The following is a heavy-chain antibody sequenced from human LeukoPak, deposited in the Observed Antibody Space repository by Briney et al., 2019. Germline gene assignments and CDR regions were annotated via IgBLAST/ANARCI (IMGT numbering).Heavy chain of an antibody. CDR2: ISTYFGVT. D-gene: IGHD4-11*01. CDR1: GFRFSSFG. Sequence: ASVKVSCKASGFRFSSFGVSWVRQAPGQGLEWMGWISTYFGVTHYAEKFEDRVTMTVDTSTTTVYMELRSLKYDDTAIYYCARDSDYSGNGNGDWFDPWGQGTVVIVSS. V-gene: IGHV1-18*04. CDR3: ARDSDYSGNGNGDWFDP. J-gene: IGHJ5*02.